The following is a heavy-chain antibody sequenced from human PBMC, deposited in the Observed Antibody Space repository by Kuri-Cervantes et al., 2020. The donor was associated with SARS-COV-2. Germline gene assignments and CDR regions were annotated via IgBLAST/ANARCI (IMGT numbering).Heavy chain of an antibody. Sequence: GGSLRLSCAASGFTFSSYWMSWVRQAPGKGLEWVANIKQDGSEKYYVDSVKGRFTISRDNAKNSLYLQMNSLRAEDTAVYYCARDPYITMIVVVTAHHDAFDIWGQGTMGTVSS. J-gene: IGHJ3*02. D-gene: IGHD3-22*01. CDR3: ARDPYITMIVVVTAHHDAFDI. CDR1: GFTFSSYW. CDR2: IKQDGSEK. V-gene: IGHV3-7*01.